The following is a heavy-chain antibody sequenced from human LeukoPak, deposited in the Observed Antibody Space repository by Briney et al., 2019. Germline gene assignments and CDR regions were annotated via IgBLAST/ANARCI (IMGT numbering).Heavy chain of an antibody. CDR3: TADLIGNSRGIDY. Sequence: GGSLRLSCAASGFTFRDAWMGWVRQAPGKGLEWVDLIKSRSSGGTTDYGAREKGRFTISRDDSKNTLYLQMDSLVTEDTAVFYCTADLIGNSRGIDYWGQGTLVTVSS. J-gene: IGHJ4*02. CDR2: IKSRSSGGTT. V-gene: IGHV3-15*01. CDR1: GFTFRDAW. D-gene: IGHD6-13*01.